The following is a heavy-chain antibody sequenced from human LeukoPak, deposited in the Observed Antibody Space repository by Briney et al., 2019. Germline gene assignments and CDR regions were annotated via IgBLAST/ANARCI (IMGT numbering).Heavy chain of an antibody. J-gene: IGHJ4*02. CDR2: ISRSSSYI. D-gene: IGHD6-19*01. CDR1: RFTFSSYS. V-gene: IGHV3-21*01. Sequence: SGGSLRLSCAASRFTFSSYSMNWVRQAPGKGLEWVSSISRSSSYIYYADSVKGRFTISRDNAKNSLYLQMNSLRAEDTAVYYCARGRPSGIAVAGGIDYWGQGTLVTVSS. CDR3: ARGRPSGIAVAGGIDY.